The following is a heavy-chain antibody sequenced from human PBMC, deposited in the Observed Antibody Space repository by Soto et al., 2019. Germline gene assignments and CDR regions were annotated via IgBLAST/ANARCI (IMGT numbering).Heavy chain of an antibody. J-gene: IGHJ4*02. V-gene: IGHV3-74*01. CDR2: INSDGSST. CDR3: ARARVIRDYYFDY. Sequence: GGSLRLSCAASGFTFSSHWMHWVRQAPGKGLVWVSRINSDGSSTSYADSVKGRFTISRDNAKNTLYLQMNSLRAEDTAVYYCARARVIRDYYFDYWGQGTLVTVSS. CDR1: GFTFSSHW. D-gene: IGHD3-22*01.